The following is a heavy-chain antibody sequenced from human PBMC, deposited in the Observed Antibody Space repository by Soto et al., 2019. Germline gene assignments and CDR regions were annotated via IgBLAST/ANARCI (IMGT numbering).Heavy chain of an antibody. Sequence: GGSLRLSCAASGFTFSSYGMHWVRQAPGKGLEWVAVISYDGSNKYYADSVKGRFTISRDNSKNTLYLQMNSLRAEDTAVYYCAKDPAQRMTTVTFFDYWGQGTLVTVSS. CDR1: GFTFSSYG. V-gene: IGHV3-30*18. CDR3: AKDPAQRMTTVTFFDY. J-gene: IGHJ4*02. CDR2: ISYDGSNK. D-gene: IGHD4-17*01.